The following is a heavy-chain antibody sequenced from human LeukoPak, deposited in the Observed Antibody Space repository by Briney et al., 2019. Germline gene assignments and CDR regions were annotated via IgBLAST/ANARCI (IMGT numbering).Heavy chain of an antibody. CDR3: ARLSGRVRGVPSPFDY. Sequence: SETLSLTCAVYGGSFSGYYWSWIRQPPGKGLEWIGEINHSGSTNYNPSLKSRVTISVDTSKNQFSLKLSSVTAADTAVYHCARLSGRVRGVPSPFDYWGQGTLVTVSS. CDR1: GGSFSGYY. CDR2: INHSGST. D-gene: IGHD3-10*01. J-gene: IGHJ4*02. V-gene: IGHV4-34*01.